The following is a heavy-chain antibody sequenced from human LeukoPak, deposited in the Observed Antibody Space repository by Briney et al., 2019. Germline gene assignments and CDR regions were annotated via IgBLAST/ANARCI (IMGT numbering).Heavy chain of an antibody. D-gene: IGHD3-10*01. CDR2: INPNSGNT. CDR1: GYTLSSYD. Sequence: ASVKVSCKASGYTLSSYDINWVRQATGQGLEWMGWINPNSGNTDYAQKFQGRVTMTRNTSISTAYMELSSLRSEDTAVYYCARERDVRGGAFDIWGQGTMVTVSS. V-gene: IGHV1-8*01. CDR3: ARERDVRGGAFDI. J-gene: IGHJ3*02.